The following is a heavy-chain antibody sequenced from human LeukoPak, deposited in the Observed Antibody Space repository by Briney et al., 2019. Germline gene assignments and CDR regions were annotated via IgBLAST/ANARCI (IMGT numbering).Heavy chain of an antibody. V-gene: IGHV3-30*18. CDR1: GFTFSSYG. J-gene: IGHJ4*02. D-gene: IGHD3-9*01. CDR3: AEEGKGLTIPHDY. Sequence: GRSLRLSCAASGFTFSSYGMHWVRQAPGKGLEWVAVISYDGSNKYYADSVKGRFTISRDNSKNTLYLQMNSLRAEDTAVYYCAEEGKGLTIPHDYWGQGTLVTVSS. CDR2: ISYDGSNK.